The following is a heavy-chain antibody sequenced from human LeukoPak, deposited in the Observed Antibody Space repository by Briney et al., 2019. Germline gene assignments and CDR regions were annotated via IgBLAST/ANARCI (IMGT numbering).Heavy chain of an antibody. J-gene: IGHJ4*02. D-gene: IGHD6-19*01. CDR2: INHSGST. CDR3: ARQYSSGWHDY. Sequence: SETLSLTCAVYGGSFSGYYWSWIRQPPGKGLEWIGEINHSGSTNYNPSLKSRVTISVGTSKNQFSLKLSSVTAADTAVYYCARQYSSGWHDYWGQGTLVTVSS. CDR1: GGSFSGYY. V-gene: IGHV4-34*01.